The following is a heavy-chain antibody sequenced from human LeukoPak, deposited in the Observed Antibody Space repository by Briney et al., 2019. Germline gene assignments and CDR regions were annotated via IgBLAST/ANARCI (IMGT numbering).Heavy chain of an antibody. CDR1: GGTFSIYA. V-gene: IGHV1-69*05. CDR2: IIPIFGTA. D-gene: IGHD5-12*01. J-gene: IGHJ4*02. CDR3: ASGFKRGYSGYDYGY. Sequence: SVKVSCNASGGTFSIYAISWVRQAPGQGLEWMGRIIPIFGTANYAQKFQGRVTITTDESTSTAYMELSSLRSEDTAVYYCASGFKRGYSGYDYGYWGQGTLVTVSS.